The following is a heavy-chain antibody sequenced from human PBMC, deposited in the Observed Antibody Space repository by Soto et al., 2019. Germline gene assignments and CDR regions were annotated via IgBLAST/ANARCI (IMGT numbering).Heavy chain of an antibody. D-gene: IGHD4-17*01. V-gene: IGHV1-2*02. CDR2: IDPSSGVT. CDR1: GYTFTAYY. J-gene: IGHJ3*02. Sequence: QVQLLQSGAEVKKPGASVKVSCKSSGYTFTAYYMHWVRQAPGQGLEWMGWIDPSSGVTNFAQRFQGRVTMTRDTSISTTYMELSRLTSAETAVYYCAKNLLVTTPDGFDIWGQGTMVTVSS. CDR3: AKNLLVTTPDGFDI.